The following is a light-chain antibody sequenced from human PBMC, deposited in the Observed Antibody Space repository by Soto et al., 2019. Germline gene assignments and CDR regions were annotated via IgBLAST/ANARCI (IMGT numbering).Light chain of an antibody. J-gene: IGLJ2*01. CDR2: DVS. CDR3: SSYTSSSTVI. CDR1: SSDVGGTNY. V-gene: IGLV2-14*01. Sequence: QSALTQPASVSGSPGQSITISCTGTSSDVGGTNYVSWCQQHPGKAPKLIIYDVSNRPSGVSNRFSGSKSGNTASLTISGLQAEDEDDYYCSSYTSSSTVIFGGGTQLTVL.